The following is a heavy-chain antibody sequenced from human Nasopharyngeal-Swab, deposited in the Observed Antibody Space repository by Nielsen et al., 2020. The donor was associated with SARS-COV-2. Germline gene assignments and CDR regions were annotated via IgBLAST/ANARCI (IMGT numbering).Heavy chain of an antibody. CDR2: ISYDGSNK. V-gene: IGHV3-30*03. CDR1: GFIFSSFG. CDR3: ARGDYDFWSMDV. Sequence: GGSLRLSCAASGFIFSSFGMHWVRQAPGKGLEWVAVISYDGSNKNYADSVKGRITISRDNSKNTLYLQMNSLGAEDTAVYYCARGDYDFWSMDVWGRGTLVTVSS. D-gene: IGHD3-3*01. J-gene: IGHJ2*01.